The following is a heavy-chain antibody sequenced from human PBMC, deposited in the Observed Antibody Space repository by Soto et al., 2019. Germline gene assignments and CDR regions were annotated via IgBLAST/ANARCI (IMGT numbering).Heavy chain of an antibody. CDR1: GFTVSNNF. D-gene: IGHD1-1*01. CDR2: TYPGGTT. CDR3: AKEMRTTAARDAFDI. Sequence: EVQLVESGGDLVQPGGSLRLSCAASGFTVSNNFMSWVRQAPGKGLEWVSVTYPGGTTYYADSVKGRFAISRDNSKNNLYLQMSSLRAEDTAVYYCAKEMRTTAARDAFDIWGQGTMVTVSS. V-gene: IGHV3-66*01. J-gene: IGHJ3*02.